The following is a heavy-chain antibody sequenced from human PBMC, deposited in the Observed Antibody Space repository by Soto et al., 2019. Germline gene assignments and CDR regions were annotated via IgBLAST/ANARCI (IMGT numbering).Heavy chain of an antibody. CDR1: GGSISSSSYY. CDR3: ARHGTVGARWDWFDP. Sequence: QLQLQESGPGLVKPSETLSLTCTVSGGSISSSSYYWGWIRQPPGKGLEWIGSIYYSGSTYYNPSLKSRVTISVDTSKNQFSLKLSSVTAADTAVYYCARHGTVGARWDWFDPWGQGTLVTVSS. J-gene: IGHJ5*02. D-gene: IGHD1-26*01. CDR2: IYYSGST. V-gene: IGHV4-39*01.